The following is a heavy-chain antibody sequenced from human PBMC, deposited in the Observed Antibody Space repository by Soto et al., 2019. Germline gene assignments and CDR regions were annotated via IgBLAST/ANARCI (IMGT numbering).Heavy chain of an antibody. CDR3: AKNFGSGSYHFQH. V-gene: IGHV3-30*18. D-gene: IGHD3-10*01. Sequence: QVQLVESGGGVVQPGRSLRLSCAASGFTFSSYGMHWVRQAPGKGLEWVAVISYDGSNKYYADSVKGRFTISRDNSKNTLYLQMNSLIAEDTAVYYCAKNFGSGSYHFQHWGQGTLVTVSS. CDR2: ISYDGSNK. CDR1: GFTFSSYG. J-gene: IGHJ1*01.